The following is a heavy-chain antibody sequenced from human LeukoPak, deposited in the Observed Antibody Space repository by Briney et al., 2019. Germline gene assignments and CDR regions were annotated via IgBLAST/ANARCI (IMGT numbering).Heavy chain of an antibody. CDR1: GYSFTDFG. J-gene: IGHJ4*02. D-gene: IGHD4-17*01. V-gene: IGHV1-18*01. CDR2: ISAYNGKT. Sequence: ASVKVSCKASGYSFTDFGISWVRQAPGQGLEWMGWISAYNGKTIYAQRFQGRVTMSTDTSASTAYMELRSLRSDDTAVYFCARGDAYGDYEGRGFVDYWGQGTLVTVSS. CDR3: ARGDAYGDYEGRGFVDY.